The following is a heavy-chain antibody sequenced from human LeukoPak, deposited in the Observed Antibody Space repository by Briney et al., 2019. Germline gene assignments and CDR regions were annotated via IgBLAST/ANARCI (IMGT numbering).Heavy chain of an antibody. D-gene: IGHD6-6*01. Sequence: SETLSLTCTVSGGSISSYYWSWIRQPPGKGLEWIGYIYYSGSTNYNPSLKSRVTISVDTSRNQFSLKLSSVTAADTAVYYCARPRIAARPGGAFDIWGQGTMVTVSS. V-gene: IGHV4-59*08. CDR3: ARPRIAARPGGAFDI. J-gene: IGHJ3*02. CDR1: GGSISSYY. CDR2: IYYSGST.